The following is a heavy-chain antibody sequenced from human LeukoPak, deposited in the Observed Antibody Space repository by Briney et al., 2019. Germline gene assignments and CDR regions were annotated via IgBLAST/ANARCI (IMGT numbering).Heavy chain of an antibody. CDR2: ISGSGDNT. V-gene: IGHV3-23*01. D-gene: IGHD2-21*02. CDR3: AKDRGVTPIPFDY. Sequence: GGSLRLSYAAFGFSFNNYAMSWVRQAPGKGLEWVSAISGSGDNTYYADSVKGRFTISRDISKNRLYLQMNSLRAEDTAIYYCAKDRGVTPIPFDYWGQGTLVTVSS. J-gene: IGHJ4*02. CDR1: GFSFNNYA.